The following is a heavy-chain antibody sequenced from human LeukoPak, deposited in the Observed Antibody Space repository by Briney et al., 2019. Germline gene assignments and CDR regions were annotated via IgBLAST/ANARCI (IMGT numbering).Heavy chain of an antibody. CDR2: INPSGGST. D-gene: IGHD3-22*01. J-gene: IGHJ4*02. CDR1: GYTFTGYY. Sequence: GASVKVSCKASGYTFTGYYMHWVRQAPGQGLEWMGIINPSGGSTSYAQKFQGRVTMTRDTSTSTVYMELSSLRSEDTAVYYCARDGDYYDSSGYYSSYFDYWGQGTLVTVSS. V-gene: IGHV1-46*01. CDR3: ARDGDYYDSSGYYSSYFDY.